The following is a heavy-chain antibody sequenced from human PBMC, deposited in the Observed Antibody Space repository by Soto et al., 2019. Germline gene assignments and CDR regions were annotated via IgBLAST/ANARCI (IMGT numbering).Heavy chain of an antibody. CDR3: ARGDATKFGVNNYYGMDV. CDR1: GGSLTNYG. J-gene: IGHJ6*02. CDR2: IIPVFGTA. V-gene: IGHV1-69*05. D-gene: IGHD3-10*01. Sequence: QVQLVQSGAEVKKPGSSVKVSCKASGGSLTNYGVSWVRQAPGQGLEWMGGIIPVFGTANYAQKFQGRVTIASDESKSTVFMAVRSLRSEDTAGYYCARGDATKFGVNNYYGMDVWGPGTTVTVSS.